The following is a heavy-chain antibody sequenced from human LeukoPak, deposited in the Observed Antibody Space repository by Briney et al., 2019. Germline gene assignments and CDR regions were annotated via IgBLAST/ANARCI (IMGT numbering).Heavy chain of an antibody. CDR1: GFTFSSYS. D-gene: IGHD4-23*01. J-gene: IGHJ4*02. CDR2: ISGSGGST. V-gene: IGHV3-23*01. CDR3: AKDPTTVVTSYFDY. Sequence: GGSLRLSRAASGFTFSSYSMNWVRQAPGKGLEWVSAISGSGGSTYYADSVKGRFTISRDNSKNTLYLQMNSLRAEDTAVYYCAKDPTTVVTSYFDYWGQGTLVTVSS.